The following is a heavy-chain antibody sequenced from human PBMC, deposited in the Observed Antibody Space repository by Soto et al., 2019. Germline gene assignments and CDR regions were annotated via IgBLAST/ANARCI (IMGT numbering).Heavy chain of an antibody. J-gene: IGHJ4*02. CDR3: AKDRGGCSSTSCPPRLFDY. CDR2: ISGSGSNT. V-gene: IGHV3-23*01. Sequence: GGSLRLSCAVSGFSLSNYAMSWVRQAPGKGLEWVSAISGSGSNTYYIDSVKGRFTISRDKSKTTLFLQMNNLRAEDTAVYYCAKDRGGCSSTSCPPRLFDYWGQGTLVTVSS. D-gene: IGHD2-2*01. CDR1: GFSLSNYA.